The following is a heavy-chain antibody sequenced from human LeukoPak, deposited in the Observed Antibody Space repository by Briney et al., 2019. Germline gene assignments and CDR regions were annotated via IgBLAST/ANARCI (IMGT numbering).Heavy chain of an antibody. J-gene: IGHJ4*02. CDR3: ARVRVGGGDPEIGSY. CDR2: IEEDGSEK. Sequence: GGSLRLSCAASGFTFSNYWMSWIRQAPGKGLEWLGHIEEDGSEKNCVDSVKGRFTISRDNAKNSLYLQMNSLRVEDTAVYYCARVRVGGGDPEIGSYWGQGTLVTVSS. D-gene: IGHD2-21*02. V-gene: IGHV3-7*03. CDR1: GFTFSNYW.